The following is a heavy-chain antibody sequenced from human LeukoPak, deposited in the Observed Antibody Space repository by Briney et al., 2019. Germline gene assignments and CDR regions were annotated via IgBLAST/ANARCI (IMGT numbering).Heavy chain of an antibody. D-gene: IGHD7-27*01. CDR3: ARGDGDGPARRAFDI. V-gene: IGHV1-2*02. CDR1: GYIFTSYY. J-gene: IGHJ3*02. Sequence: GASVKVSCKASGYIFTSYYIHWVRQAPGQGLEWMGWINPTSGDTNYLQKFQGRVIMTRDTSISTAYMELSRVRSDDTAVYYCARGDGDGPARRAFDIWGQGTMVTVSS. CDR2: INPTSGDT.